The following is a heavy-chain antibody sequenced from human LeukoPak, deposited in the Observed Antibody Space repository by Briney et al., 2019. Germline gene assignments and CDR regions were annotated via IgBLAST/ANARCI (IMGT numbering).Heavy chain of an antibody. CDR2: INPNSGGT. CDR1: GYIFTSYY. Sequence: GASVKVSCKASGYIFTSYYMHWVRQAPGQGLEWMGWINPNSGGTNYAQKFQGRVTMTRDTSISTAYMELSRLRSDDTAVYYCARDFSVVVAANDYWGQGTLVTVSS. D-gene: IGHD2-15*01. J-gene: IGHJ4*02. V-gene: IGHV1-2*02. CDR3: ARDFSVVVAANDY.